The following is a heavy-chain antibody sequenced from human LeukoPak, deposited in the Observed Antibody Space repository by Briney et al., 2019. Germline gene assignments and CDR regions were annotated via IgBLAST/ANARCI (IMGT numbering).Heavy chain of an antibody. CDR3: ARGIYSSGWYLNYYYYYMDV. V-gene: IGHV1-18*01. J-gene: IGHJ6*03. Sequence: GASVKVSCKASGYTFTSYGISWVRQAPGQGLEWMGWISAYNGNTNYAQKLQGRVTMTTDTSTSTAYMELRSLRSDDTAVYYCARGIYSSGWYLNYYYYYMDVWGKGTTVTVSS. CDR2: ISAYNGNT. CDR1: GYTFTSYG. D-gene: IGHD6-19*01.